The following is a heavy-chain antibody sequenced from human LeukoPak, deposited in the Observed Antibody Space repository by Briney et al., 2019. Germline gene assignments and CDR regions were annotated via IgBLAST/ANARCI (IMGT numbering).Heavy chain of an antibody. V-gene: IGHV3-74*01. CDR3: ARAVRWRMEYYFGY. CDR1: GFTFSSYW. CDR2: INTDGSST. Sequence: QPGGSLRLSCAASGFTFSSYWMHWVRQTPGKGLVWVSRINTDGSSTSYADSVKGRFTISRDNAKNTLYLQMNSLRAEDTAVFYCARAVRWRMEYYFGYWGQGTLVTVSS. J-gene: IGHJ4*02. D-gene: IGHD3-3*01.